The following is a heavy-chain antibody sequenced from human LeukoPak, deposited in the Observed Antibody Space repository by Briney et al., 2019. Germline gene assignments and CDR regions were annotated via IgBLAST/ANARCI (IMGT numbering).Heavy chain of an antibody. Sequence: ASVKVSCKASGYTFTNYYMHWVRQAPGQGLEWMGIINPSGGSTNYAQKFQGRVTVTRDTSTSTVYMELSSLRSEDTAVYYCARDSAYSESYPKYCLDYWGQGTLVTVSS. CDR1: GYTFTNYY. CDR2: INPSGGST. D-gene: IGHD1-26*01. J-gene: IGHJ4*02. CDR3: ARDSAYSESYPKYCLDY. V-gene: IGHV1-46*01.